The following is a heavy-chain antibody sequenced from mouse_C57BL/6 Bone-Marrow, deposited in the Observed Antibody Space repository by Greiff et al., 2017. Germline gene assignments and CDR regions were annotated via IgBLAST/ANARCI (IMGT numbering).Heavy chain of an antibody. J-gene: IGHJ2*01. D-gene: IGHD4-1*01. V-gene: IGHV1-55*01. CDR1: GYTFTSYW. CDR3: ARLTYYFDH. CDR2: IYTGSGST. Sequence: QVQLQQSGAELVKPGASVKMSCKASGYTFTSYWITWVKQRPGQGLEWIGDIYTGSGSTSYNETVKSKATLTVDTSSRTAYMQLSSLTSKDSAVYYCARLTYYFDHWGQGTTRTVSS.